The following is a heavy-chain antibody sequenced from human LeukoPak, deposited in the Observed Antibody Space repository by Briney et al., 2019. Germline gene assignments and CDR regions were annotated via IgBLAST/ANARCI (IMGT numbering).Heavy chain of an antibody. J-gene: IGHJ4*02. Sequence: SETLSLTCTVSYYSMSSDFFWGWIRQPPGKGLEGVATVHQSGSTYFNPSLKSRVSLSIDTSKNQFSLKLSSVTAADTAVYYCARAEYVSTWLPFDYWGQGTLVTVSS. CDR2: VHQSGST. CDR3: ARAEYVSTWLPFDY. V-gene: IGHV4-38-2*02. D-gene: IGHD6-13*01. CDR1: YYSMSSDFF.